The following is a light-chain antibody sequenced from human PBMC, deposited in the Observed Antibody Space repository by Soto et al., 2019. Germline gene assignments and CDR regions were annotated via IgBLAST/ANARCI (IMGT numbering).Light chain of an antibody. Sequence: IQMTQSPSSLSASVGDSVTVTCRASQSINIYLNWYQQKPGKAPTLLIYGASSLQSGVPSMFTGSGSRTDFTLTISSLQPEDFATYYCQQSYRSPYTFGQGTKLEIK. CDR3: QQSYRSPYT. J-gene: IGKJ2*01. CDR2: GAS. V-gene: IGKV1-39*01. CDR1: QSINIY.